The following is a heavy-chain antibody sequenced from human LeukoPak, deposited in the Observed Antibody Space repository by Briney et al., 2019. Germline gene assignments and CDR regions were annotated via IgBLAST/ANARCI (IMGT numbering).Heavy chain of an antibody. Sequence: SETLSLTCAVYGGSFSGYYWSWIRQPPGKGLEWIGEINHSGSTNYNPSLKSRVTISVDTSKNQFSLKLSSVTAADTAVYYCARPTTVTTVVAAFDIWGQGTMVTVSS. V-gene: IGHV4-34*01. CDR2: INHSGST. J-gene: IGHJ3*02. CDR3: ARPTTVTTVVAAFDI. CDR1: GGSFSGYY. D-gene: IGHD4-17*01.